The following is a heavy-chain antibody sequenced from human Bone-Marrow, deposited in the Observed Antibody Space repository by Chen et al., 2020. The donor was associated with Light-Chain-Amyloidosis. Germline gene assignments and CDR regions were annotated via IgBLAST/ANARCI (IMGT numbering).Heavy chain of an antibody. CDR3: VGQGYYSYSMDV. CDR1: NGAFGDDY. CDR2: INHSGSA. Sequence: QVELQQWGAGLLKPSETLSLTCGIHNGAFGDDYWTWIRQPPGKGLQWIAEINHSGSANYNSSLKSRTTISVDTSKNQFSLRLNSVTAADTAVYYCVGQGYYSYSMDVWGQGTTVIVSS. V-gene: IGHV4-34*01. J-gene: IGHJ6*02.